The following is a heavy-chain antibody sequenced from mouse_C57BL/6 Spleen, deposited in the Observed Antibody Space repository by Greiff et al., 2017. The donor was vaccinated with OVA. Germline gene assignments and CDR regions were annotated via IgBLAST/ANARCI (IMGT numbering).Heavy chain of an antibody. CDR1: GYTFTSYG. CDR2: IYPRSGNT. V-gene: IGHV1-81*01. J-gene: IGHJ2*01. D-gene: IGHD1-1*01. CDR3: ARDFSVITTVVVDY. Sequence: VQLQQSGAELARPGASVKLSCKASGYTFTSYGISWVKQRTGQGLEWIGVIYPRSGNTYYNEKFKGKATLTADKSSSTAYMELRSLTSEDSAVYFCARDFSVITTVVVDYWGQGTTLTVSS.